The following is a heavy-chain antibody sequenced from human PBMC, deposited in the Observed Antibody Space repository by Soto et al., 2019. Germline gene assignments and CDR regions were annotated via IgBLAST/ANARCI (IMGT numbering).Heavy chain of an antibody. Sequence: SVKVSCKASGGTFSSYAISWVRQAPGQGLEGMGGIIPIFGTANYAQKFQGRVTITADESTSTAYMELSSLRSEDTAVYYCARDSGSYANYFDYWGQGTLVTGSS. CDR3: ARDSGSYANYFDY. J-gene: IGHJ4*02. CDR1: GGTFSSYA. V-gene: IGHV1-69*13. D-gene: IGHD1-26*01. CDR2: IIPIFGTA.